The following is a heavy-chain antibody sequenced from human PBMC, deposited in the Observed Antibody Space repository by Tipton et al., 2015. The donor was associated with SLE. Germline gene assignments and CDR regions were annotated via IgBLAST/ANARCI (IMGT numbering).Heavy chain of an antibody. Sequence: TLSLTCTVSGGSISSYYWSWIRQPPGKGLEWIGYIYYSGSTNYNPSLKSRVTISVDTSKNQFSLKLSSVTAADTAVYYCARVLYYGSGSSYFDYWGHGALVAVSS. D-gene: IGHD3-10*01. CDR2: IYYSGST. CDR3: ARVLYYGSGSSYFDY. V-gene: IGHV4-59*01. J-gene: IGHJ4*01. CDR1: GGSISSYY.